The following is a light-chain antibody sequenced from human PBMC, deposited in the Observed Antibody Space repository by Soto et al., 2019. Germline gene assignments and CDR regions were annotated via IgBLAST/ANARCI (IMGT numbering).Light chain of an antibody. J-gene: IGKJ1*01. CDR2: DAS. V-gene: IGKV3-11*01. CDR3: QERSDWLVT. CDR1: QSVNIY. Sequence: IWFPDSPVSTSLSPGYRAPLSRRASQSVNIYLAWYQQKPGQAPRLLIYDASNRATGLPARFSGSGSGTDFTLTISSLQPEDIAVYYCQERSDWLVTFGRGTKVDIK.